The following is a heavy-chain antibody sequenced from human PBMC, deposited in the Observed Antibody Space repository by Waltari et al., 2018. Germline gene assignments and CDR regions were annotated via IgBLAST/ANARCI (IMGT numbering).Heavy chain of an antibody. D-gene: IGHD2-8*02. J-gene: IGHJ4*02. CDR1: GFSFSYHY. Sequence: EVQLVESGGRLVQPGTSLRLSCVASGFSFSYHYMDWGRQAPGKGREWVARNRDKDINYKTDDATSVKGRFIISRDDSKNSVSLQMNSLRTEDTAVYYCVRDYRGVGINWGQGTLVTVSS. V-gene: IGHV3-72*01. CDR3: VRDYRGVGIN. CDR2: NRDKDINYKT.